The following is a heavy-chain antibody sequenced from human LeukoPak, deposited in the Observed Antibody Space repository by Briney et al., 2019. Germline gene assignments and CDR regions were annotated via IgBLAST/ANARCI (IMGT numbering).Heavy chain of an antibody. Sequence: GESLRLTCAASGFTFSSYGMHWVRQAPGKGLEWVAFIRYDGSNKYYADSVKGRFIISRDNAKNSLYLQMNSLRAEDTAVYYCARDGGSYLDYWGQGTLVTVSS. CDR3: ARDGGSYLDY. CDR2: IRYDGSNK. D-gene: IGHD3-16*01. CDR1: GFTFSSYG. J-gene: IGHJ4*02. V-gene: IGHV3-30*02.